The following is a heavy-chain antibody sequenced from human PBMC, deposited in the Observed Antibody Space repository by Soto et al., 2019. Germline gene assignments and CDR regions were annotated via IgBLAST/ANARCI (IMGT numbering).Heavy chain of an antibody. Sequence: SETLSLTCTVCGGSISTYYWSWIRQPPGKGLEWIGYIYSSGTTNYNPSLKSRVTMSVDTLKNQFSLKLSSVTAADTAVDYSARLEQGGGIVLVPDFYYRGVDAGG. J-gene: IGHJ6*02. CDR1: GGSISTYY. D-gene: IGHD2-8*02. V-gene: IGHV4-59*01. CDR3: ARLEQGGGIVLVPDFYYRGVDA. CDR2: IYSSGTT.